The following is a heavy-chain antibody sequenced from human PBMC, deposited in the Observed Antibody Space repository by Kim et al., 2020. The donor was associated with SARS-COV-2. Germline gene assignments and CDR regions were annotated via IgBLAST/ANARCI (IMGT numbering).Heavy chain of an antibody. CDR2: INPSGGST. J-gene: IGHJ6*02. CDR3: ARDRDYYGSGSYYEVTYYYYGMDV. V-gene: IGHV1-46*01. D-gene: IGHD3-10*01. Sequence: ASVKVSCNASGYTFTSYYMHWVRQAPGQGLEWMGIINPSGGSTSYAQKFQGRVTMTRDTSKSTVYMELSSLRSEDTAVYYCARDRDYYGSGSYYEVTYYYYGMDVWGQGTTVPVSS. CDR1: GYTFTSYY.